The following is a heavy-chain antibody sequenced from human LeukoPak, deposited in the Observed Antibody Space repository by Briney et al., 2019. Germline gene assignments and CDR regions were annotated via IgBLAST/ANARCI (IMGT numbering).Heavy chain of an antibody. V-gene: IGHV3-21*01. J-gene: IGHJ4*02. D-gene: IGHD5-24*01. CDR1: GFTFSSYS. CDR2: ISSSSSYI. Sequence: GGSLRLSCAASGFTFSSYSMNRVRQAPGKGLEWVSSISSSSSYIYYADSVKGRFTISRDNAKNSLYLQMNSLRAEDTAVYYCAREEQRWLQLVDYWGQGTLVTVSS. CDR3: AREEQRWLQLVDY.